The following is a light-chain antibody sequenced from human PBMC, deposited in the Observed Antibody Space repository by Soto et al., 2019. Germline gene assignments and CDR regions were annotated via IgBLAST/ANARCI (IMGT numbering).Light chain of an antibody. V-gene: IGKV3-20*01. Sequence: EIVLTQSPGTLSLSPGERATLSCRASQSVSSSFLAWYQQKPGQAPRLLIYGASNRATGIPDRFSGSGSGTDFTLTISRLEPEDFAVYYCQQYVTSPWAFGQGNKGAIE. CDR1: QSVSSSF. J-gene: IGKJ1*01. CDR2: GAS. CDR3: QQYVTSPWA.